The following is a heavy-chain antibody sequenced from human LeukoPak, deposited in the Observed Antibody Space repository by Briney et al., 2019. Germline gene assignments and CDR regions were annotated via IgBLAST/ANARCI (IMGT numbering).Heavy chain of an antibody. D-gene: IGHD1-1*01. CDR3: ARGPIWSDAFDV. J-gene: IGHJ3*01. V-gene: IGHV6-1*01. CDR1: LDSVSCHRAT. CDR2: TNYRSKCYK. Sequence: SRGLSLTFVISLDSVSCHRATWNWIRHPRSGGLVWLGRTNYRSKCYKDYTVSVNSRITISPDTSKNQFSLHLNSVPPEDTAVYFCARGPIWSDAFDVWGQGTMVTVSS.